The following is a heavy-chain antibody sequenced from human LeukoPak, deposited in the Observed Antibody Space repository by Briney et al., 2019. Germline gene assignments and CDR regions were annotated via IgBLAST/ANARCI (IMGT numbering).Heavy chain of an antibody. CDR3: AKGAVHYDSSGYTDY. J-gene: IGHJ4*02. CDR1: GFTFSSYG. Sequence: GRSLRLSCAASGFTFSSYGMHWVRQAPGKGLEWVAVISYDGSNKYYADSVKGRFTISRDKSKNTLYLQMNSLRAEDTAVYYCAKGAVHYDSSGYTDYWGQGTLVTVSS. V-gene: IGHV3-30*18. CDR2: ISYDGSNK. D-gene: IGHD3-22*01.